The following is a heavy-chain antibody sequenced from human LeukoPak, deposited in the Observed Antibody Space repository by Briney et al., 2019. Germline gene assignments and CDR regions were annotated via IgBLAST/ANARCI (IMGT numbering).Heavy chain of an antibody. J-gene: IGHJ3*02. Sequence: PGGSLRLSCAASGFTFSSYSMNWVRQAPGKGLEWVSSISSSSDYIYYADSVKGRFTISRDNAKNSLYLQMNSLRAEDTAVYYCAHKGLSSSWYHDAFDIWGQGTMVTVSS. CDR2: ISSSSDYI. CDR1: GFTFSSYS. V-gene: IGHV3-21*01. CDR3: AHKGLSSSWYHDAFDI. D-gene: IGHD6-13*01.